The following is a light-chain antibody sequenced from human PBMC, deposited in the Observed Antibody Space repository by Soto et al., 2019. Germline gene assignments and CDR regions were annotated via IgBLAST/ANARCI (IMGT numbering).Light chain of an antibody. V-gene: IGKV1-8*01. Sequence: AIRMTQSPSSLSASTGDRVTITCRASQGVSSSLAWYQQKPGKAPKLLIYAASTMQSGVPSRFSGSGSGTDFTLTISCLPSEDFATYYCQHYYSYPWTLGQGTKVEIK. CDR2: AAS. CDR3: QHYYSYPWT. CDR1: QGVSSS. J-gene: IGKJ1*01.